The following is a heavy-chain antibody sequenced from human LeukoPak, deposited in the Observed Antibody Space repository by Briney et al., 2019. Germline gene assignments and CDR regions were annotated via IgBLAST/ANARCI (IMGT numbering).Heavy chain of an antibody. V-gene: IGHV4-34*01. J-gene: IGHJ3*02. Sequence: SETLSLTCAVYGGSFSGYYWSWIRQPPGKGLEWIGEINHSGSTNYNPSLKSRVTISVDTSKNQFSLKLSSVTAADTAVYYCAREIRFFEWLFHHDAFDIWGQGTMVTVSS. CDR3: AREIRFFEWLFHHDAFDI. CDR1: GGSFSGYY. CDR2: INHSGST. D-gene: IGHD3-3*01.